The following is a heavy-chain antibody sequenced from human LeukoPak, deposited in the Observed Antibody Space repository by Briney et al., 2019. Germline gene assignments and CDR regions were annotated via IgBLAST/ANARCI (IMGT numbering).Heavy chain of an antibody. J-gene: IGHJ2*01. CDR3: ARKRVVWPPNWYFDL. CDR2: IYYSGST. D-gene: IGHD2-2*01. Sequence: SETLSLTCTVSGGSISSYYWSWIRQPPGKGLEWSGYIYYSGSTNYNPSLKSRVTISVDTSKNQFSLKLSSVTAADTAVYYCARKRVVWPPNWYFDLWGRGTLVTVSS. CDR1: GGSISSYY. V-gene: IGHV4-59*01.